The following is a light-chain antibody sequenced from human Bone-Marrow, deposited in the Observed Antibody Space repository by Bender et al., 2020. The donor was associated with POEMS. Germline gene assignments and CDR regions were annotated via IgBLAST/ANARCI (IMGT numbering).Light chain of an antibody. J-gene: IGLJ3*02. CDR3: QVWDSSSDHVV. Sequence: SHVLTQPPSVSVAPGQTARITCGGDNIGSKRVHWYQQKPGQAPVLVVFDDSDRPSGIPERFSGSKTGTTATLAVSRAEAGDEADYYCQVWDSSSDHVVFGGGTKLTVL. CDR2: DDS. CDR1: NIGSKR. V-gene: IGLV3-21*02.